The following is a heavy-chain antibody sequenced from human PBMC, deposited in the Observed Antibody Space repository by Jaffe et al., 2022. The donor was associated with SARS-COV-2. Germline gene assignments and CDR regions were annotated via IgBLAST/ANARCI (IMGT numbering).Heavy chain of an antibody. CDR1: GYPFSSYH. CDR3: GRRALNTNGWPLDC. Sequence: QVQLVQSGAEVKEPGASVKVSCKASGYPFSSYHIHWVRQAPGQGLEWMGRVNPSDGSTNYAGTFQGRITVNSDTSTSTVYMELSGLRSGDTALYYCGRRALNTNGWPLDCWGQGTLVTVSS. J-gene: IGHJ4*02. D-gene: IGHD2-8*01. CDR2: VNPSDGST. V-gene: IGHV1-46*01.